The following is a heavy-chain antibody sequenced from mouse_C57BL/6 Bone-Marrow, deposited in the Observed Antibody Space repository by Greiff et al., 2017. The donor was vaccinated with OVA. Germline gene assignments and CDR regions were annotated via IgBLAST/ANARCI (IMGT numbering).Heavy chain of an antibody. D-gene: IGHD2-3*01. J-gene: IGHJ3*01. CDR2: ISNLAYSI. CDR3: ASLYDGYYVAWFAY. CDR1: GFTFSDYG. V-gene: IGHV5-15*01. Sequence: EVNLVESGGGLVQPGGSLKLSCAASGFTFSDYGMAWVRQAPRKGPEWVAFISNLAYSIYYADTVTGRFTISRENAKNTLYLEMSSLRSEDTAMYYCASLYDGYYVAWFAYWGQGTLVTVSA.